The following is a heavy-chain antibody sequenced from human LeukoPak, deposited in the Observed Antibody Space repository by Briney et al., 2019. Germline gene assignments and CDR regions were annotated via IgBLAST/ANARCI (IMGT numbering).Heavy chain of an antibody. V-gene: IGHV1-3*03. J-gene: IGHJ4*02. Sequence: ASVKVSCKASGYTFTSYAMHWVRQAPGQRLEWMGWINAGNGNTKYSQEFQGRVTITRDTSASTAYMELSSLRSEDMAVYYCARSSCYYDSSGYPDYWGQGTLVTVSS. CDR3: ARSSCYYDSSGYPDY. CDR1: GYTFTSYA. D-gene: IGHD3-22*01. CDR2: INAGNGNT.